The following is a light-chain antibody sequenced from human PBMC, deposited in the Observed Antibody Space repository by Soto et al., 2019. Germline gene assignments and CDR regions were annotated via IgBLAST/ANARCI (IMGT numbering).Light chain of an antibody. CDR1: QSVSSSY. Sequence: EIVLTQSPGTLSLSPGERATLSCRASQSVSSSYLAWYQQKPGQAPRLLIYGASSRATAIPDRFSGSGSGTDFTLTISSREPEDVAVYYCQQYCSSPLTFGGGTKVEIK. J-gene: IGKJ4*01. CDR3: QQYCSSPLT. CDR2: GAS. V-gene: IGKV3-20*01.